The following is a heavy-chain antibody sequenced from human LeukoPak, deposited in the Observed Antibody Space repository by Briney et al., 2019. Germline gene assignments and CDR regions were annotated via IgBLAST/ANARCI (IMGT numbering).Heavy chain of an antibody. D-gene: IGHD2-21*02. CDR2: IIPIFGTA. CDR1: GGTFSSYA. CDR3: ARDVHGPYCGGDCYSFDY. J-gene: IGHJ4*02. Sequence: SVKVSCKASGGTFSSYAISWVRQAPGQGLEWMGGIIPIFGTANYAQKFQGRVTITTDESTSTAYMELSSLRSEDTAVYYCARDVHGPYCGGDCYSFDYWGQGTLSPSPQ. V-gene: IGHV1-69*05.